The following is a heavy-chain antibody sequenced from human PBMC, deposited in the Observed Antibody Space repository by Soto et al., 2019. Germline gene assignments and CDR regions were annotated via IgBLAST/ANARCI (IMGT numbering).Heavy chain of an antibody. J-gene: IGHJ6*01. CDR3: ARGNYHYGMDG. CDR2: IYYSGTT. Sequence: SETLSRTCSASHGSVSSGTYSWSWLRQPPGKGLEWIGYIYYSGTTSYTPSLKSRLTMSMDRANDHFSLNLTSVTAADTAVYFCARGNYHYGMDGWGQGSTV. V-gene: IGHV4-30-2*01. CDR1: HGSVSSGTYS.